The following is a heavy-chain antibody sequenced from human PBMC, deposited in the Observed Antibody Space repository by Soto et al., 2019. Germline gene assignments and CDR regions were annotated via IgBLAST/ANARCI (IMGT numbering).Heavy chain of an antibody. CDR2: ISGSGGST. CDR3: AIPPGTKQKVDTAMDNPFDY. D-gene: IGHD5-18*01. Sequence: GGSLRLSCAASGFTFSSYAMSWVRQAPGKGLEWVSAISGSGGSTYYADSVKGRFTISRDNSKNTLYLQMNSLRAEDTAVYYCAIPPGTKQKVDTAMDNPFDYWGQGTLVTVSS. CDR1: GFTFSSYA. V-gene: IGHV3-23*01. J-gene: IGHJ4*02.